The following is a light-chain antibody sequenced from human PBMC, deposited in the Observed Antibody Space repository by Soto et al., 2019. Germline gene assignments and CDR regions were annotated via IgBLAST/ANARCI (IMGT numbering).Light chain of an antibody. CDR3: QQLNSYPCT. J-gene: IGKJ1*01. V-gene: IGKV1-9*01. CDR1: QGISSY. CDR2: AAT. Sequence: IQLTQSPSSLSASVGDRVTITCRASQGISSYLAWYQQKPGKAPKLLMSAATTLQSGVLSRFSGSGAGTDFTLTISSLQPEDVETYYCQQLNSYPCTFGQGTKVEIK.